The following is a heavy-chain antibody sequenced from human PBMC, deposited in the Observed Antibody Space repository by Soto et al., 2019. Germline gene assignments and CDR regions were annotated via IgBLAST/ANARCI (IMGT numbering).Heavy chain of an antibody. Sequence: LSLTCTVSGGSISSYYWSWIRQPPGKGLEWIGYIYYSGSTNYNPSLKSRVTISVDTSKNQFSLKLSSVTAADTAVYYCARVGRWFDPWGQGTLVTVSS. CDR1: GGSISSYY. V-gene: IGHV4-59*01. CDR2: IYYSGST. CDR3: ARVGRWFDP. D-gene: IGHD1-26*01. J-gene: IGHJ5*02.